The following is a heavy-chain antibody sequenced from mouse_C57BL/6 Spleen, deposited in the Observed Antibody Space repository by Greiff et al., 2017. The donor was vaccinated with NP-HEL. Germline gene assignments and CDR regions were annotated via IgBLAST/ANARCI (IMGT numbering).Heavy chain of an antibody. D-gene: IGHD2-1*01. Sequence: QVQLQPGAELVRPGTSVKLSCKASGYTFTSYWMHWVKQRPGQGLEWIGVIDPSDSYTNYNQKFKGKATLTVDTSSSTAYMQLSSLTSEDSAVYYCASGNYSYAMDYWGQGTSVTVSS. CDR2: IDPSDSYT. V-gene: IGHV1-59*01. CDR3: ASGNYSYAMDY. J-gene: IGHJ4*01. CDR1: GYTFTSYW.